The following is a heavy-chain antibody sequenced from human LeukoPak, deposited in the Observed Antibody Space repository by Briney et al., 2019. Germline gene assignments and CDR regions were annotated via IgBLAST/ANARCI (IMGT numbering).Heavy chain of an antibody. CDR3: AREIQLLELSDY. D-gene: IGHD5-18*01. J-gene: IGHJ4*02. CDR2: INPSGGST. Sequence: ASVKVSCKASGYTFSSYDINWVRQATGQGLEWMGIINPSGGSTSYAQKFQGRVTMTRDMSTSTVYMELSSLRSEDTAVYYCAREIQLLELSDYWGQGTLVTVSS. V-gene: IGHV1-46*01. CDR1: GYTFSSYD.